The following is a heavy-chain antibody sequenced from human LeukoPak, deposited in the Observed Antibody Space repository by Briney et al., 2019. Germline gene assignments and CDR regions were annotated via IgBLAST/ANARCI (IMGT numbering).Heavy chain of an antibody. V-gene: IGHV1-18*01. CDR2: ISAYNGNT. CDR3: AREMEYYYDSSGYYYGGWFDP. Sequence: ASVKVSCKASGYSFTSYGISWVRQAPGQGLEWMGWISAYNGNTNYGQKLQGRVTMTTDTSTSTAYMELRSLRSDDTAVYYCAREMEYYYDSSGYYYGGWFDPWGQGTLVTVSS. CDR1: GYSFTSYG. D-gene: IGHD3-22*01. J-gene: IGHJ5*02.